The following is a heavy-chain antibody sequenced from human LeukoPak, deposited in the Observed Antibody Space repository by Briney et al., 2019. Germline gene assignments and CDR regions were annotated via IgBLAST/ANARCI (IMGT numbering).Heavy chain of an antibody. CDR3: ARALRPVAGTDY. CDR1: GFIFSSYG. J-gene: IGHJ4*02. Sequence: GGSLRLSCAASGFIFSSYGMHWVRQAPGKGLEWVAVIWYDGSNKYYADSVKGRFTISRDNSKNTLYLQMNSLRAEDTAVYYCARALRPVAGTDYWGQGTLVTVSS. V-gene: IGHV3-33*01. D-gene: IGHD6-19*01. CDR2: IWYDGSNK.